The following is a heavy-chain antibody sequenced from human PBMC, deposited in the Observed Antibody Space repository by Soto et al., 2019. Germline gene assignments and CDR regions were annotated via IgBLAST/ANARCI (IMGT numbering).Heavy chain of an antibody. V-gene: IGHV6-1*01. D-gene: IGHD1-26*01. CDR2: TYYMSKWNN. CDR1: GDSVARNSAT. Sequence: PSQTLSLTCAISGDSVARNSATWNWIRQSPSRGLEWLGRTYYMSKWNNDYGLSVKSRITINPDTSKNQFSLHLNSVTPEDTAVYYCARGGLKAGYYYYFDYRGQGTMVTASS. CDR3: ARGGLKAGYYYYFDY. J-gene: IGHJ4*02.